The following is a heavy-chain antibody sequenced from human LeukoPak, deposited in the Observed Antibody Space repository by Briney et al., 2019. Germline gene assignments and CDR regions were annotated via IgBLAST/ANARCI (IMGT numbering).Heavy chain of an antibody. CDR1: GGSFSGYY. D-gene: IGHD3-3*01. CDR3: AARNYNLLSDFYTPFDY. CDR2: INHSGST. J-gene: IGHJ4*02. Sequence: SETLSLTCAVYGGSFSGYYWSWIRKPPGKGLEWIGEINHSGSTNYNPSLKSRVTISVDTSKNQFSLKLSSVTAADTAVYYCAARNYNLLSDFYTPFDYWGQGTLVPVPS. V-gene: IGHV4-34*01.